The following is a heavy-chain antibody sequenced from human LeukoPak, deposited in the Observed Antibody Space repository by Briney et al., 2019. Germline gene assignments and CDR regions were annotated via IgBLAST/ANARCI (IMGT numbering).Heavy chain of an antibody. CDR1: XXTXXXYG. CDR2: ISYDGSIK. V-gene: IGHV3-30*18. Sequence: LXLXXXASXXTXXXYGMHWVRQAXGXGLEWVAVISYDGSIKYYADSVKGQFTISRDNSKNTLYLQMDSLRAEDTAVYYCAKPREGVSYFDFWGQGTLVTVSS. D-gene: IGHD3-10*01. J-gene: IGHJ4*02. CDR3: AKPREGVSYFDF.